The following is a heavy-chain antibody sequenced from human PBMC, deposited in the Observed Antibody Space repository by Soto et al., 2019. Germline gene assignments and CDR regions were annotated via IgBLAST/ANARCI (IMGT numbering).Heavy chain of an antibody. D-gene: IGHD2-21*02. J-gene: IGHJ4*02. Sequence: QVQLVQSGAEEKKPGASVKVSCKASGYTFTSYAMHWVRQASGQRLEWMGWINAGNGNTKYSQKFQGSVTITRDTSASTAYMELSSLRSEDTAVYYCARAWVVVTAPDYWGQGTLVTVSS. V-gene: IGHV1-3*05. CDR3: ARAWVVVTAPDY. CDR2: INAGNGNT. CDR1: GYTFTSYA.